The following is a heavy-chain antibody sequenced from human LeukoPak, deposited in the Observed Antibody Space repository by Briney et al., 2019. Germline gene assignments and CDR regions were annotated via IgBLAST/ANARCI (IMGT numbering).Heavy chain of an antibody. D-gene: IGHD6-19*01. J-gene: IGHJ5*02. CDR1: GYHFNNYW. Sequence: GEPLKISFKGSGYHFNNYWIGWVRPVPGKGLELLGIICPGDSDTRHSPSFQGQVTISAERSVSAAFLQWRSLRASYSALYYCARHVRPRYSSVWPSVSWGQGTLVTVSS. V-gene: IGHV5-51*01. CDR2: ICPGDSDT. CDR3: ARHVRPRYSSVWPSVS.